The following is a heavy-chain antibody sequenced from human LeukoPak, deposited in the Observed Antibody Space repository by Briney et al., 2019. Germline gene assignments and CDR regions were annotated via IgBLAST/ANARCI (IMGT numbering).Heavy chain of an antibody. Sequence: GGSLRLSCAASGFTFSNYWMNWVRQAPGKGLECVANIKTDGSETYYVDSVKGRFTISRDNAKNSVYLRMNGLRAEDTAIYYCARTGKFDSWGQGTLVTVSA. V-gene: IGHV3-7*05. J-gene: IGHJ5*01. CDR3: ARTGKFDS. CDR1: GFTFSNYW. CDR2: IKTDGSET.